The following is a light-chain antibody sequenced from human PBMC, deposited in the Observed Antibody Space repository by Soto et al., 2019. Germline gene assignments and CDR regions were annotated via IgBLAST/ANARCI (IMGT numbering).Light chain of an antibody. V-gene: IGKV1-39*01. J-gene: IGKJ4*01. CDR3: HHSSSTPLT. CDR2: DAT. Sequence: DVQMTQSPSSLSASVGDSVTITCRASQSVFNHFSRFQQRPGKGPTLLIYDATSLRAGVPLRFSGCGNGTDFTLTIRTFQPEDFSIYYRHHSSSTPLTFGGGTRVELK. CDR1: QSVFNH.